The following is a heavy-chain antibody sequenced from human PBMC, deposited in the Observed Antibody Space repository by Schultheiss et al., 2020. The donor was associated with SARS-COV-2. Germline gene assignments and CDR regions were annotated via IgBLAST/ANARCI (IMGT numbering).Heavy chain of an antibody. CDR1: GGSFSGYY. D-gene: IGHD6-13*01. J-gene: IGHJ6*02. Sequence: SQTLSLTCAVYGGSFSGYYWSWIRQPPGKGLEWIGEINHSGSTNYNPSLKSRVTISVDTSKNQFSLKLSSVTAADTAVYYCAREARIAAAGKRRGDYYYYGMDVWGQGTTVTVSS. CDR2: INHSGST. CDR3: AREARIAAAGKRRGDYYYYGMDV. V-gene: IGHV4-34*01.